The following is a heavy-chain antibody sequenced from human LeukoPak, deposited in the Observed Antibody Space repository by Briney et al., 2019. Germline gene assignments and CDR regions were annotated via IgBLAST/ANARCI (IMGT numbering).Heavy chain of an antibody. V-gene: IGHV1-46*01. J-gene: IGHJ4*02. D-gene: IGHD5-24*01. CDR2: INPSGGST. Sequence: ASVTVSCTASGYTFTSSYMHWVRQAPGQGLEWMGIINPSGGSTSYAQKFQGRVTMTRDTPTRTVYMELSSLRSEDTAVYYCARDGEEMAIDYWGQGTLVTVSS. CDR1: GYTFTSSY. CDR3: ARDGEEMAIDY.